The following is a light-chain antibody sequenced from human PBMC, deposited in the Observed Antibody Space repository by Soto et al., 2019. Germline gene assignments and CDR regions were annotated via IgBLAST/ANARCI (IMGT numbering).Light chain of an antibody. CDR1: QDIRNE. V-gene: IGKV1-6*01. Sequence: AIQMTQSPSSLSASVGDRVTITCRASQDIRNELGWYQQKPGKAPNLLIYAASSLQSGVPSRFSGSGSGTDFSLTISSLQPEDFATYYCLQDYSYPLTFGGGTKEEIK. CDR3: LQDYSYPLT. J-gene: IGKJ4*01. CDR2: AAS.